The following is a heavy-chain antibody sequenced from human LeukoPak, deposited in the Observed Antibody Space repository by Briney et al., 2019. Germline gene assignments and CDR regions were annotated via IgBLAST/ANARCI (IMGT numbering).Heavy chain of an antibody. CDR1: GGSFSGCY. Sequence: SETLSLTCAVYGGSFSGCYWSWIRQPPGKGLEWIGEINHSGSTNYNPSLKSRVTISVDTSKNQFSLKLSSVTAADTAVYYCARLPRITIFGVVTALGRRYGMDVWGQGTLVTVSS. V-gene: IGHV4-34*01. J-gene: IGHJ6*02. D-gene: IGHD3-3*01. CDR2: INHSGST. CDR3: ARLPRITIFGVVTALGRRYGMDV.